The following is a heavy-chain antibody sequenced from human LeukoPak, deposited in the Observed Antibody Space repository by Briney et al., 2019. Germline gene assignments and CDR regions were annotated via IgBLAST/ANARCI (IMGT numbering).Heavy chain of an antibody. CDR3: ARAMMTTGGGVFDY. Sequence: PGGSLRLSCAASGFTFSTYEMNWVRQAPGKGLEWVSYISGGGETIYFADSVKGRFTVSRDNAENSLYLQMNSLGAEDTAVYYCARAMMTTGGGVFDYWGQGTQVTVSS. D-gene: IGHD3-3*01. CDR1: GFTFSTYE. CDR2: ISGGGETI. J-gene: IGHJ4*02. V-gene: IGHV3-48*03.